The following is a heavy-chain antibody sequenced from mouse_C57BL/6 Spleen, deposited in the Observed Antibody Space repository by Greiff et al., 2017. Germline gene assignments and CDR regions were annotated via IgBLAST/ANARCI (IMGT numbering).Heavy chain of an antibody. J-gene: IGHJ2*01. Sequence: EVKLMESGPGLVKPSQSLSLTCSVTGYSIPSGYYWNWIRQFPGNKLEWMGYISYDGSNYYNPSLKNRISITRTTSQNQFFLKLNSVTTKDTATYYCAREPYYGSSGFDYWGQGTTLTVSS. CDR1: GYSIPSGYY. V-gene: IGHV3-6*01. D-gene: IGHD1-1*01. CDR2: ISYDGSN. CDR3: AREPYYGSSGFDY.